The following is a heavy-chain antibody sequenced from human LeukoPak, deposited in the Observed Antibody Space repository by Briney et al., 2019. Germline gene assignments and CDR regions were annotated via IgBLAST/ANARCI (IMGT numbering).Heavy chain of an antibody. V-gene: IGHV4-39*07. J-gene: IGHJ6*03. CDR3: ARVAMVRGVWWNYYYYMDV. Sequence: KPSETLSLTCTVSGGSISSSSYYWGWFRQPPGKGLEWIGSIYYSGSTYYNPSLKSRVTISVDTSKNQFSLKLSSVTAADTAVYYCARVAMVRGVWWNYYYYMDVWGKGTTVTISS. CDR1: GGSISSSSYY. CDR2: IYYSGST. D-gene: IGHD3-10*01.